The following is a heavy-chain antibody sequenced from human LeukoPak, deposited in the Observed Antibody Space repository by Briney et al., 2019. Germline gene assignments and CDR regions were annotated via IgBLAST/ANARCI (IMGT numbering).Heavy chain of an antibody. D-gene: IGHD3-3*01. CDR3: ARDRGTIFGVVSAFDI. V-gene: IGHV3-21*01. Sequence: GGSLRLSCAASGFTFSSYSMNWVRQAPGKGLEWVSSISSSSSYIYYADSVKGRFTISRDNAKNSLYLQMNSLRAEDTAVYYCARDRGTIFGVVSAFDIWGQGTMVTVSS. CDR1: GFTFSSYS. J-gene: IGHJ3*02. CDR2: ISSSSSYI.